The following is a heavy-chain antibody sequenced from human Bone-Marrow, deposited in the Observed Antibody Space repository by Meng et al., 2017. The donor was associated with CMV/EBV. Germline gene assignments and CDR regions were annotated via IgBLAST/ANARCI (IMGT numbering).Heavy chain of an antibody. V-gene: IGHV1-46*01. Sequence: ASVKVSCKASGYTFTSYYIHWVRQAPGQGLEWMGIINPSGGSTSYAQKFQGRVTMTRDTSTSTVYMELSSLRSEDTAVYYCARDSEGYCSSTSCYREGANYYYGMDVWGQGTTVTVSS. CDR1: GYTFTSYY. CDR2: INPSGGST. D-gene: IGHD2-2*02. CDR3: ARDSEGYCSSTSCYREGANYYYGMDV. J-gene: IGHJ6*02.